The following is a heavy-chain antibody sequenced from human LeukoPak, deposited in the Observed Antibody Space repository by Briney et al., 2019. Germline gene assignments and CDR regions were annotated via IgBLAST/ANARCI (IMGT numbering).Heavy chain of an antibody. Sequence: SETLTLTGGVHGGSFHCYYSSWIRQPPGKGLEWIGEINHSGSTNYNPSLKSRVTISVDTSKNQFSLKLSSVTAAYTAVYFCAIGPPTDHYGSRGFYYVFDYCGQGTLVTVSS. CDR2: INHSGST. CDR1: GGSFHCYY. J-gene: IGHJ4*02. CDR3: AIGPPTDHYGSRGFYYVFDY. V-gene: IGHV4-34*01. D-gene: IGHD3-22*01.